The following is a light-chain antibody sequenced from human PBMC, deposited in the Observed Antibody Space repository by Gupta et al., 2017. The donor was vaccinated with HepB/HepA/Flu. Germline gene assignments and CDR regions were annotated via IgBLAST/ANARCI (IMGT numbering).Light chain of an antibody. J-gene: IGLJ2*01. CDR1: SSDVGGYNY. CDR3: SSYTSSGTLECVV. CDR2: DVS. Sequence: QSALTQPASVSGSPGQSITISCTGTSSDVGGYNYVSWYQQHPGKAPKLMIYDVSNRPSGVSNRFSGSKSGNTASLTISGLQAEDEADYYCSSYTSSGTLECVVFGGGTKLTVL. V-gene: IGLV2-14*03.